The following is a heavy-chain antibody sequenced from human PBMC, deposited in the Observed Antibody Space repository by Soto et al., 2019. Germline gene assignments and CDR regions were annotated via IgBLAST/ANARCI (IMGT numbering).Heavy chain of an antibody. Sequence: VQVVESGGGLVKPGGSLRLSCTVSGLTFSDAWLNWVRQAPGTGLEWVGRIKSKAGSATPDYAAPVKGRFTISRDDSQGRLYLQMNSLQTDDTAVYYCIWESKFYSAWRWGQGTLVTVST. CDR1: GLTFSDAW. CDR2: IKSKAGSATP. CDR3: IWESKFYSAWR. J-gene: IGHJ4*02. D-gene: IGHD1-26*01. V-gene: IGHV3-15*07.